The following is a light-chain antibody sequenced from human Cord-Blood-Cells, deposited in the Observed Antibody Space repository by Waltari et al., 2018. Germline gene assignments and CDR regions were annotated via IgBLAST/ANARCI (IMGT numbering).Light chain of an antibody. CDR1: SSTIGSNT. V-gene: IGLV1-44*01. CDR2: SNN. CDR3: AAWDDSLNGWV. J-gene: IGLJ3*02. Sequence: QSVLTQPPSASGTPGPRVTISCSASSSTIGSNTVNWYQQLPGTAPKLLIYSNNQRPSGVPDRFSGSKSGTSASLAISGLQSEDEADYYCAAWDDSLNGWVFGGGTKLTVL.